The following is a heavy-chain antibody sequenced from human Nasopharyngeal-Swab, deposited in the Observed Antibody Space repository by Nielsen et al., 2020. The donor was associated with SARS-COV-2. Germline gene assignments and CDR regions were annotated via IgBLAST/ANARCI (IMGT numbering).Heavy chain of an antibody. D-gene: IGHD6-19*01. CDR3: AKALYSSGWYSAFDI. CDR1: GFTFSSYA. Sequence: GESLKISCAASGFTFSSYAMSWVRQAPGKGLEWVSAISGSGGSTYYADSVKGRSTISRDNSKNTLYLQMNSLRAEDTAVYYCAKALYSSGWYSAFDIWGQGTMVTVSS. V-gene: IGHV3-23*01. CDR2: ISGSGGST. J-gene: IGHJ3*02.